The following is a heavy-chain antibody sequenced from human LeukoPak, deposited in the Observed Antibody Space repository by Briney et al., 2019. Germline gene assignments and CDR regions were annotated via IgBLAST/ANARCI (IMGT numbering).Heavy chain of an antibody. CDR1: GFTFSSYS. D-gene: IGHD3-9*01. V-gene: IGHV3-21*01. J-gene: IGHJ4*02. CDR2: ISSSSSYI. Sequence: GGSLRLSCAASGFTFSSYSMNWVRQAPGKGLEWVSSISSSSSYIYYADSAKGRFTISRDNAKNSLYLQMNSLRAEDTAVYYCARGGLRYFDWLLRGYYFDYWGQGTLVTVSS. CDR3: ARGGLRYFDWLLRGYYFDY.